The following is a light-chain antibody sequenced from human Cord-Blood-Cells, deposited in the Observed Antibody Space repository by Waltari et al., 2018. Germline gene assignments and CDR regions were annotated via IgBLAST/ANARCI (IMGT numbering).Light chain of an antibody. CDR2: GAS. J-gene: IGKJ1*01. CDR3: QRYGSSPRT. CDR1: QSVSSSY. V-gene: IGKV3-20*01. Sequence: EIVLTQSPGTLSLSPGERATLSCRASQSVSSSYLAWYQQKPGQAPRLLIYGASSRATGIPERFSGSGSGTDFTLTISRLEPEDFAVYYCQRYGSSPRTFGQGTKVEIK.